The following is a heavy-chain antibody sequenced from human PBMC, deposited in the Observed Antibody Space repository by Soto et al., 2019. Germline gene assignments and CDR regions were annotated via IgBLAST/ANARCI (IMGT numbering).Heavy chain of an antibody. V-gene: IGHV1-69*13. Sequence: GASVKVSCKASGGTFSRYAISWVRQAPGRGLEWMGGIIPIFGTANYAQKFQGRVTITADESTSTAYMELSSLRSEDTAVYYCARGGLNYDSIGYYWVDAFDIWGQGTMVTVSS. CDR2: IIPIFGTA. D-gene: IGHD3-22*01. J-gene: IGHJ3*02. CDR1: GGTFSRYA. CDR3: ARGGLNYDSIGYYWVDAFDI.